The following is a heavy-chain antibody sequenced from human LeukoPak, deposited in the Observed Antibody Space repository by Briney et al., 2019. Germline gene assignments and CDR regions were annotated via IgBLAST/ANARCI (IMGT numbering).Heavy chain of an antibody. V-gene: IGHV5-51*01. J-gene: IGHJ4*02. Sequence: GEALKISCKASGYTFSIYWIGWVRQMPGKGLEWMGIIYPADSDTRYSPSFQGQVTISADKSINTAYLQWSSLTASDTALYYCARHIQGYSVDYWGQGTLVTVSS. CDR1: GYTFSIYW. CDR2: IYPADSDT. CDR3: ARHIQGYSVDY. D-gene: IGHD5-12*01.